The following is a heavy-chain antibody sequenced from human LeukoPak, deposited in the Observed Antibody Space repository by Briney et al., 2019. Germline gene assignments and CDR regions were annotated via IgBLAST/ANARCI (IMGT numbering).Heavy chain of an antibody. J-gene: IGHJ4*02. V-gene: IGHV5-51*01. D-gene: IGHD2-2*01. Sequence: GESLKISCKTSGYSFATYWIAWVRQLPGKGLEWVGYIYPGESQIRYSPSFQGRVTISADRSISTAYLQWRSLKASDTAIYYCARHIIVDDTSCHFDNWGQGTWVTVSS. CDR3: ARHIIVDDTSCHFDN. CDR2: IYPGESQI. CDR1: GYSFATYW.